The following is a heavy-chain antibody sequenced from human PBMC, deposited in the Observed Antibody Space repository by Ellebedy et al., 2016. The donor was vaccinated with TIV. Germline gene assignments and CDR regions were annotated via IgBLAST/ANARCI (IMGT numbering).Heavy chain of an antibody. D-gene: IGHD6-19*01. Sequence: AGSLRLSXTASGLIFTTHAIHWVRQAPGKGLEWVAVISYDGNAEYYGDSVKGRFSISRDDSKDMVYLQMNNLKSEDTAVYHCTKGPRPEQWLAPFDHWGQGTSVTVSS. CDR1: GLIFTTHA. J-gene: IGHJ4*02. CDR2: ISYDGNAE. CDR3: TKGPRPEQWLAPFDH. V-gene: IGHV3-30*18.